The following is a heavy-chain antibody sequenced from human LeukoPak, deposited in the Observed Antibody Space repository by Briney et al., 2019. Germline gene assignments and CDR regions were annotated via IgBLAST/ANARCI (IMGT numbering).Heavy chain of an antibody. D-gene: IGHD3-22*01. CDR2: FDPEDGET. CDR3: ALRDGGYYYVFDY. Sequence: ASVKVSCKVSGYTLTELSMHWVRQAPGKGLGWMGGFDPEDGETIYAQKFQGRVTMIEDTSTDTAYMELSSLRSEDTAVYYCALRDGGYYYVFDYWGQGTLVTVSS. CDR1: GYTLTELS. V-gene: IGHV1-24*01. J-gene: IGHJ4*02.